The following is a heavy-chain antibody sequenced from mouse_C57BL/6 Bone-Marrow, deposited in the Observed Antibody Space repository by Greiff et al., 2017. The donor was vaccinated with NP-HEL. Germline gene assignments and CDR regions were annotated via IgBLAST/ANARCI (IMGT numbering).Heavy chain of an antibody. V-gene: IGHV1-15*01. Sequence: VQRVESGAELVRPGASVTLSCKASGYTFTDYEMHWVKQTPVHGLEWIGAIDPETGGTAYNQKFKGKAILTADKSSSTSYMELRSLTSEDSAVYYCTSSAGGNLAYWGQGTLVTVSA. CDR3: TSSAGGNLAY. CDR2: IDPETGGT. J-gene: IGHJ3*01. CDR1: GYTFTDYE. D-gene: IGHD2-1*01.